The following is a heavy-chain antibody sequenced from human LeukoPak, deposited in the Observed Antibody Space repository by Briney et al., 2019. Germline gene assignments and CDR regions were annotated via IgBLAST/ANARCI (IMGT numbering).Heavy chain of an antibody. CDR3: ARDLYGDYSFDY. V-gene: IGHV3-7*01. CDR2: IKEDGTET. D-gene: IGHD4-17*01. Sequence: PGGSLRLSCAASGFMFSSNWMSWVRLAPGKGLEWVANIKEDGTETYYVDSVKGRFTISRDNAKNSLYLQMNSLRDEDTAVYYCARDLYGDYSFDYWGQGTLVTVSS. CDR1: GFMFSSNW. J-gene: IGHJ4*02.